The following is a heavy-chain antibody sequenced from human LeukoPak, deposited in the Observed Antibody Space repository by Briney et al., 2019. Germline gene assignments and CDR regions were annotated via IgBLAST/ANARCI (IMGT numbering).Heavy chain of an antibody. J-gene: IGHJ4*02. V-gene: IGHV3-30*04. D-gene: IGHD6-19*01. Sequence: PGGSLRLSCAASGFTFSSYAMHWARQAPGKGLEWVAVISYDGSNKYYADSVKGRFTISRDNSKNTLYLQMNSLRAEDTAVYYCARDLKWLVLDYWGQGTLVTVSS. CDR3: ARDLKWLVLDY. CDR1: GFTFSSYA. CDR2: ISYDGSNK.